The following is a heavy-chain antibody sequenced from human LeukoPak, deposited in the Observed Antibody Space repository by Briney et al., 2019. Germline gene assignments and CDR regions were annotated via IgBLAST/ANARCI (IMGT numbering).Heavy chain of an antibody. D-gene: IGHD6-13*01. CDR3: AKYSSSWYLTPGLDYMDV. J-gene: IGHJ6*03. Sequence: SETLSLTCTVSGGSISSSSYYWGWIRQPPGKGLEWIGSIYYSGITYYNPSLKSRLTISVDTSKNRFSLKLCSVTAADTAVYYCAKYSSSWYLTPGLDYMDVWGKGTTVTISS. CDR1: GGSISSSSYY. V-gene: IGHV4-39*01. CDR2: IYYSGIT.